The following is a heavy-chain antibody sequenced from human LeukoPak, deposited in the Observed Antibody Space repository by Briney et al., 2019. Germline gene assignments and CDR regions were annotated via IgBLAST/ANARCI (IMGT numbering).Heavy chain of an antibody. D-gene: IGHD3-10*01. CDR2: IYSGGST. Sequence: PGGSLRLSCAASGFIVSSNYMSWVRQAPGKGLEWVSIIYSGGSTYYADSVKGRFTISRDNSKNTLYLQMNSLRAEDTAVYYCARDAGPRDYGSGSYLGYWGQGTLVTVSS. V-gene: IGHV3-53*01. CDR1: GFIVSSNY. J-gene: IGHJ4*02. CDR3: ARDAGPRDYGSGSYLGY.